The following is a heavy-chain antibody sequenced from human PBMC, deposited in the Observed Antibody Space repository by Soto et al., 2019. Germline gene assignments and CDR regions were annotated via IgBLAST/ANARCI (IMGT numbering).Heavy chain of an antibody. CDR2: IYYGGST. CDR1: GGSINSYY. D-gene: IGHD6-13*01. Sequence: SETLSLTCTVSGGSINSYYWSWIRQPPGKGLEWIGYIYYGGSTNYNPSLKSRVTISVDTSKDQFSLKLSSVTAADTAVYYCARGFRSSWSDYYYYMDVWGKGTTVTVSS. J-gene: IGHJ6*03. CDR3: ARGFRSSWSDYYYYMDV. V-gene: IGHV4-59*01.